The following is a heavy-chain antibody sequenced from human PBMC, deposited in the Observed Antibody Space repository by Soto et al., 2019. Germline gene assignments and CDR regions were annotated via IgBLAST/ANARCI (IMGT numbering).Heavy chain of an antibody. D-gene: IGHD4-17*01. CDR2: INPTSGGT. CDR1: GYTFAAYY. Sequence: ASVKVSCKTSGYTFAAYYIHWIRQAPGQGLEWMGWINPTSGGTVYAQNFQDRVTMTRDTSISTAYVELRRLNSDDTAVYYCARDPDYGDYWGYFFDSWGQGTPVTAPQ. J-gene: IGHJ4*02. V-gene: IGHV1-2*02. CDR3: ARDPDYGDYWGYFFDS.